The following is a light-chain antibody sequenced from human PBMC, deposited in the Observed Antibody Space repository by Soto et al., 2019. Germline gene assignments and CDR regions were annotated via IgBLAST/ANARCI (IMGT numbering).Light chain of an antibody. CDR2: KAS. J-gene: IGKJ1*01. Sequence: DIQMTQSPSTLSASVGDRVTITCRASQSISSWLAWYQQRPGKAPKLLIYKASSLESGVPSRFSGSGSGTEFTLTISSLQPDDFATYYCQQYDSYAGWKFGQVTKVEIK. CDR1: QSISSW. V-gene: IGKV1-5*03. CDR3: QQYDSYAGWK.